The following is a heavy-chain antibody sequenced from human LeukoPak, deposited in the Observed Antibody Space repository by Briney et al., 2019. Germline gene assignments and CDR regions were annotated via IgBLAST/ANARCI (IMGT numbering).Heavy chain of an antibody. D-gene: IGHD2-15*01. V-gene: IGHV3-11*05. CDR1: GFRFSDYY. CDR2: FDRGRYGK. CDR3: AREVGSSGAFDI. J-gene: IGHJ3*02. Sequence: GASLRLSCAGSGFRFSDYYMAWIRQPPGKGLQRVSFFDRGRYGKVHTDFVQGRFTFSRDNDKKSLYLLLNSLTAEDTAVYYCAREVGSSGAFDIWGQGTMVTVSS.